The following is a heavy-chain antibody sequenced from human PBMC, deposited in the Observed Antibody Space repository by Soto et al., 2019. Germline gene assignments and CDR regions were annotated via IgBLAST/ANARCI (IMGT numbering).Heavy chain of an antibody. CDR1: GGSVSSHF. V-gene: IGHV4-59*08. Sequence: SETLSLTCTVSGGSVSSHFWTWIRQPPGKGLEWIGYIYYSGSTNYNPSLKSRVTISLDTSRNQFSLELSSVTAADTAVYYCARIFSVASNWFDPWGQGALVTVSS. CDR2: IYYSGST. D-gene: IGHD6-19*01. CDR3: ARIFSVASNWFDP. J-gene: IGHJ5*02.